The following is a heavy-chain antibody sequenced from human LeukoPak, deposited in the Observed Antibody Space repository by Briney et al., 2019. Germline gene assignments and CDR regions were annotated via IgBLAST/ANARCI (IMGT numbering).Heavy chain of an antibody. Sequence: GGSLRLSCAASGFTFSGSTMHWVRQASGKGLEWVGRIRSKANSYATAFAASVEGRFTISRDDSRNTAYLQMNSLKTEDTAMYYCTRSITGITAHFDYWGQGTLVTVSS. CDR3: TRSITGITAHFDY. CDR1: GFTFSGST. CDR2: IRSKANSYAT. V-gene: IGHV3-73*01. J-gene: IGHJ4*02. D-gene: IGHD1-7*01.